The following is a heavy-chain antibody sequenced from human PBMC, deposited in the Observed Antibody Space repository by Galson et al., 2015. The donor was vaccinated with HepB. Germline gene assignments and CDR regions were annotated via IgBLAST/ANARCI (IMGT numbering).Heavy chain of an antibody. CDR2: IKKDGSER. CDR1: GFIFERHW. CDR3: ATVAYSSSWYNPN. Sequence: SLRLSCAASGFIFERHWMSWVRQAPGKGLEWVANIKKDGSERYYVDSVEGRFTISRDNAKNALYLQMNSLRTEDTAVYYCATVAYSSSWYNPNWGQGTLVTVSS. V-gene: IGHV3-7*03. D-gene: IGHD6-13*01. J-gene: IGHJ4*02.